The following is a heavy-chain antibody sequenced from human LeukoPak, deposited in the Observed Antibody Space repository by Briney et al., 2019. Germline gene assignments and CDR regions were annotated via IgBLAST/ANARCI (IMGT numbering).Heavy chain of an antibody. CDR1: GGSFSGYY. Sequence: YPSETLSLTCAVYGGSFSGYYWSWIRQPPGKGLEWIGEINHSGSTNYNPSLKSRVTISVDTSKNQFSLKLSSVTAADTAVYYCAGDRGLWFGYFDLWGRGTLVTVSS. V-gene: IGHV4-34*01. CDR2: INHSGST. CDR3: AGDRGLWFGYFDL. J-gene: IGHJ2*01. D-gene: IGHD3-10*01.